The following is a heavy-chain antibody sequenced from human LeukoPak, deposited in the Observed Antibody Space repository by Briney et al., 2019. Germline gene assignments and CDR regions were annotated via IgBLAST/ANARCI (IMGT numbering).Heavy chain of an antibody. CDR3: ARGGLGYSAY. CDR1: GASISGYY. J-gene: IGHJ4*02. Sequence: SETLSLTCTVSGASISGYYWSWIRQPPGKGLDYIGYIYYTGNTNYNPSLKSRVTISVDTSKNQFSLKLSAVTAADTAVYYCARGGLGYSAYWGQGTLVTVSS. V-gene: IGHV4-59*01. CDR2: IYYTGNT. D-gene: IGHD5-18*01.